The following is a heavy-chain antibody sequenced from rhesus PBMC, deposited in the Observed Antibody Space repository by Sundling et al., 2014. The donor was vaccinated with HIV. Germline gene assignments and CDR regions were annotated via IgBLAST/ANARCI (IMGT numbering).Heavy chain of an antibody. CDR2: IYGNSATT. D-gene: IGHD3-9*01. V-gene: IGHV4S2*01. Sequence: QVQLQESGPGLVKPSETLPLTCVVSSASISSNYWSWIRQAPGKGLEWIGYIYGNSATTDYNPSLKNRVTISKDTSKNQFSLKLNSVPVADTAVYYCARGLYDDDYGLYYRAFDYWGQGVLVTVSS. CDR3: ARGLYDDDYGLYYRAFDY. J-gene: IGHJ4*01. CDR1: SASISSNY.